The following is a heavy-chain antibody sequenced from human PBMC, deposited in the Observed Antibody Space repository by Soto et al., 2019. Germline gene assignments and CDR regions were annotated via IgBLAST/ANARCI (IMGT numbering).Heavy chain of an antibody. CDR1: GGSISSSSYY. CDR2: IYSSGST. J-gene: IGHJ1*01. Sequence: SETLSLTCTVSGGSISSSSYYWGWIRQPPGKGLEWIGSIYSSGSTYYNPSLKSRVTISVDRSKNQFSLKRSSVTAADTAVYYCARHRGDSGFQHWGQGTLVTVSS. CDR3: ARHRGDSGFQH. V-gene: IGHV4-39*01. D-gene: IGHD2-21*02.